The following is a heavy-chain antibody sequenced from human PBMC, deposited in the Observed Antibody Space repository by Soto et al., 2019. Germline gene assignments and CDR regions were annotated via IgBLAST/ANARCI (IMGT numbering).Heavy chain of an antibody. D-gene: IGHD6-19*01. CDR3: ARVHVRVVAGSTFDY. CDR1: GSSLSSGSY. J-gene: IGHJ4*01. V-gene: IGHV4-38-2*01. CDR2: IYHGGTT. Sequence: SETLSLTCAVSGSSLSSGSYWGWIRQPPGKGPEWIASIYHGGTTFYNPSLKSRVTISVDTSKNHYSLKLKSVTAADTAVYYCARVHVRVVAGSTFDYWGPGTLVTVSS.